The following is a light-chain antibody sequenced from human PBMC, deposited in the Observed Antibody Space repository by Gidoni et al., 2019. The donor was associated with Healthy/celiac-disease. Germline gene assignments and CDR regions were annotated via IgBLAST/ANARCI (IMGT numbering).Light chain of an antibody. J-gene: IGKJ4*01. Sequence: IVLTQSPGTLSLSPGERATLSCRASQSVSSSYLACYQQKPGQAPRLLIYGASSRATGIPDRFSGSGSGTDFPLTISILEPEDFAVYYFQQYGSSRLTFGGXTKLEIK. CDR2: GAS. CDR1: QSVSSSY. CDR3: QQYGSSRLT. V-gene: IGKV3-20*01.